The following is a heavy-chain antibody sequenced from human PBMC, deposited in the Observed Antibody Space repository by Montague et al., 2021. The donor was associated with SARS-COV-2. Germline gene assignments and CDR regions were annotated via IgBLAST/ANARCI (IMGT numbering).Heavy chain of an antibody. V-gene: IGHV3-23*03. CDR3: AKDPHYDFWSGYYFHY. J-gene: IGHJ4*02. D-gene: IGHD3-3*01. Sequence: SLRLSCAASGFTFSNYAMSWVRRAPGKGLEWVSLLYSGGSSPYYADSFXGRFTISRDNSKNTLYLQMNSLRAEDTAVYYCAKDPHYDFWSGYYFHYWGQGTLVTVSS. CDR1: GFTFSNYA. CDR2: LYSGGSSP.